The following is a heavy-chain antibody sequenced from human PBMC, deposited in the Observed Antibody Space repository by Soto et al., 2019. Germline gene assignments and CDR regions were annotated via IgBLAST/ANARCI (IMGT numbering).Heavy chain of an antibody. CDR1: GDSISSGDYY. Sequence: PSETLSLTCIVSGDSISSGDYYWSWIRQPPGKGLEWIGYIYYSSTTYYNPSLKSRVTISVDKSKNTLYLQMNSLRAEDTAVYYCAREGYRNYFALNAFDIWGQGTMVTVSS. CDR2: IYYSSTT. CDR3: AREGYRNYFALNAFDI. J-gene: IGHJ3*02. D-gene: IGHD2-15*01. V-gene: IGHV4-30-4*01.